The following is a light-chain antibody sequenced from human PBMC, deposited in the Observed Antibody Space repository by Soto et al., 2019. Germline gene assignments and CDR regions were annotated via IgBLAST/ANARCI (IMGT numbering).Light chain of an antibody. CDR3: QQRSNWPT. V-gene: IGKV3-11*01. J-gene: IGKJ1*01. Sequence: EIVLTQSPATLSLSPGERATLSCRVSQSVSSYLAWDQQKPGQAPRLLIYDASNRATGIPARFSGSGSGTDFTLTISSLEPEAFAVYYCQQRSNWPTCGQGTKLEIK. CDR2: DAS. CDR1: QSVSSY.